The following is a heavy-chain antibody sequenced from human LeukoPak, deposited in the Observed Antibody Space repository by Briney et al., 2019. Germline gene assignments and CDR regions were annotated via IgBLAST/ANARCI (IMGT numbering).Heavy chain of an antibody. D-gene: IGHD1-26*01. CDR2: IIPIFGTA. V-gene: IGHV1-69*13. J-gene: IGHJ4*02. CDR3: ARGLGAAPYFDY. Sequence: SVKVSCKASGGTFSSYAISWVRQAPGQGLEWMGGIIPIFGTANYAQKFQGRVTITADESTSTAYMELSSLRSGDTAVYYCARGLGAAPYFDYWGQGTLVTVSS. CDR1: GGTFSSYA.